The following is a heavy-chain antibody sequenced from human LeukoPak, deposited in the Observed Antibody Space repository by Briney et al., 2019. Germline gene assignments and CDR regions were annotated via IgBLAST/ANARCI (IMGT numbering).Heavy chain of an antibody. V-gene: IGHV1-69*13. Sequence: SVTVSCKASGSAFSGYTITWVRQAPGQGLEWVGGIITNLASTNYAQKFQGRVTISADDSTSTAYMQLRSLTSEDTALYYCALAFSGYDRWFPEPPDQWGQGTLVTVSS. CDR1: GSAFSGYT. CDR3: ALAFSGYDRWFPEPPDQ. J-gene: IGHJ4*02. CDR2: IITNLAST. D-gene: IGHD5-12*01.